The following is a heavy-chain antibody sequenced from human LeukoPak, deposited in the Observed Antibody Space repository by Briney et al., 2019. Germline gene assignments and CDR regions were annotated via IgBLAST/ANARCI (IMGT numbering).Heavy chain of an antibody. Sequence: PSETLSLTCAVSGGSISSSNWWSWVRQPPGKGLEWIGEIYHSGSTYYNPSLKSRVTISVDTSKNQFSLKLSSVTAADTAVYYCARLLYGSGSYDFDYWGQGTLVTVSS. V-gene: IGHV4-4*02. CDR2: IYHSGST. D-gene: IGHD3-10*01. CDR1: GGSISSSNW. CDR3: ARLLYGSGSYDFDY. J-gene: IGHJ4*02.